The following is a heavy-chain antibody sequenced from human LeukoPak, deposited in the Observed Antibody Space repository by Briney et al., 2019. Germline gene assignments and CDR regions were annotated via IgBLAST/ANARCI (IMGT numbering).Heavy chain of an antibody. D-gene: IGHD3-22*01. V-gene: IGHV4-59*01. CDR2: IYYSGST. J-gene: IGHJ5*02. CDR3: ARAYYYDSSGYSPFDP. CDR1: GGSISSYY. Sequence: KPSETLSLTCTVSGGSISSYYWSWIRQPPGKGLEWIGYIYYSGSTNYNPSLKSRVTISVDTSKNQFSLKLSSVTAADTAVYYCARAYYYDSSGYSPFDPWGQGTLVTVSS.